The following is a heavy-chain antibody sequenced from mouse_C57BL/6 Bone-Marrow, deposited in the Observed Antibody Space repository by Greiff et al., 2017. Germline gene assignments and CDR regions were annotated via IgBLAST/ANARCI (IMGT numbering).Heavy chain of an antibody. D-gene: IGHD1-1*01. V-gene: IGHV1-26*01. CDR3: ARSGGTTGVDY. J-gene: IGHJ4*01. CDR1: GYTFTDYY. Sequence: EVQLQQSGPELVKPGASVKISCKASGYTFTDYYMNWVKQSHGKSLEWIGDINPNNGGTSYNQKFKGKATLTVDKSSSTAYMELRSLTSEDSAVYYYARSGGTTGVDYWGQGTSVTVSS. CDR2: INPNNGGT.